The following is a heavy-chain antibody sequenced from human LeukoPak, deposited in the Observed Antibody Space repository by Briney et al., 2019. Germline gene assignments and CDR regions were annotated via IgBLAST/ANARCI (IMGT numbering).Heavy chain of an antibody. CDR2: IIPIFGTA. Sequence: SVKVSCKASGGTFSSYAISWVRQAPGQGLEWMGGIIPIFGTANYAQKFQGRVTITADESTSTAYTELSSLRSEDTAVYYCAREVPSYDFWSGTNWFDPWGQGTLVTVSS. CDR3: AREVPSYDFWSGTNWFDP. J-gene: IGHJ5*02. D-gene: IGHD3-3*01. CDR1: GGTFSSYA. V-gene: IGHV1-69*13.